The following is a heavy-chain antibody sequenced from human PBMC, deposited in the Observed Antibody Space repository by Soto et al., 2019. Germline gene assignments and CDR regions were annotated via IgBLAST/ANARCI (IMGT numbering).Heavy chain of an antibody. V-gene: IGHV1-2*04. CDR2: INPNSGGT. CDR1: GYTFAGYY. J-gene: IGHJ4*02. Sequence: GASVKVSCKASGYTFAGYYMHWVRQAPGQGLEWMGWINPNSGGTNYAQKFQGWVTMTRDTSISTAYMELSRLRSDDTAVYYCARGGVFFFAAPTNPFDYWGQGTLVTVSS. D-gene: IGHD3-10*01. CDR3: ARGGVFFFAAPTNPFDY.